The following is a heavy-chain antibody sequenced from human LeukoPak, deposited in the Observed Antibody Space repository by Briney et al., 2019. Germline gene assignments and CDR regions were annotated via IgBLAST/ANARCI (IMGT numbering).Heavy chain of an antibody. CDR1: GWSFSGYY. V-gene: IGHV4-34*01. D-gene: IGHD6-19*01. J-gene: IGHJ4*02. CDR3: ARQSSGWYSHIDY. CDR2: IHNSGST. Sequence: PSETLSLTCAVYGWSFSGYYLNWIRQPPGRGLEWIGEIHNSGSTNYKTSLKSRVTISVDTSKNQFSLTLSSVTAADTAVYYCARQSSGWYSHIDYGGQGTLVTVSS.